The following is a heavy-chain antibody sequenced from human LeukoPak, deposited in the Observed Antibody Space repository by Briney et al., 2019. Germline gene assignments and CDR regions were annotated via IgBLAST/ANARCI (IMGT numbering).Heavy chain of an antibody. Sequence: QPGRSLRLSCAASGFTFSSYAMHWVRQAPGKGLEWAAVISYDGSNKYYADSVKGRFTISRDNSKNTLYLQMNSLRAEDTAVYYCAKDVGSYSYGYWGIDYWGQGTLVTVSS. D-gene: IGHD5-18*01. J-gene: IGHJ4*02. V-gene: IGHV3-30*04. CDR1: GFTFSSYA. CDR2: ISYDGSNK. CDR3: AKDVGSYSYGYWGIDY.